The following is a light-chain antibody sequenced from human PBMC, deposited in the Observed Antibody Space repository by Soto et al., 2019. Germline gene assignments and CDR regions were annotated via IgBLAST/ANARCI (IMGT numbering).Light chain of an antibody. CDR3: QQRNDWQVT. CDR1: QSVYNY. J-gene: IGKJ5*01. Sequence: PGDRATLSCRASQSVYNYLAWYQQKPGQAPRLLIYDVSNRATGIPARFSGSGSGTDFTLTISSLEPGDFAIYYCQQRNDWQVTFRQGTRLEI. V-gene: IGKV3-11*01. CDR2: DVS.